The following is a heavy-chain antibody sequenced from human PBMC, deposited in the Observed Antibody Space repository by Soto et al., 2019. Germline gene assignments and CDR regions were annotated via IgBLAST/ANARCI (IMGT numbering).Heavy chain of an antibody. Sequence: VSVKVSCKASGYIFRNHAIHWVRQAPGQGLEWMGWINAGKGDTKYPQRFQGRVIITRDTSASTAYMELSSLRSEDTAVYYCARNILGGTTDYWGPGTLVTVSS. V-gene: IGHV1-3*01. CDR3: ARNILGGTTDY. CDR1: GYIFRNHA. J-gene: IGHJ4*02. D-gene: IGHD1-7*01. CDR2: INAGKGDT.